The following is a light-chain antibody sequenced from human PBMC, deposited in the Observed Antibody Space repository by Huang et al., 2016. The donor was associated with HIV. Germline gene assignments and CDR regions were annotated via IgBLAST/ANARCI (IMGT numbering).Light chain of an antibody. CDR3: QQYGSSPGT. V-gene: IGKV3-20*01. Sequence: EIVLTQSPGTLSLSPGERATLSCRASHRVANNFLAWYRQRPGQAPRLLHGAATNRANGHAWRVRGQGGGENFIPNSHRLGPEDFAVYYCQQYGSSPGTFGQGTKVEIK. CDR2: AAT. CDR1: HRVANNF. J-gene: IGKJ1*01.